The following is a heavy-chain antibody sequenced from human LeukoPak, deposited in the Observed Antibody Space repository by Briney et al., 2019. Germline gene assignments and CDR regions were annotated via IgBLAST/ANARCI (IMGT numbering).Heavy chain of an antibody. CDR1: GGSFSGYY. D-gene: IGHD3-9*01. Sequence: SETLSLTCAVYGGSFSGYYWSWIRQPPGKGLEWIGEINHSGSTNYNPSLKSRVTISVDTSKNQFSLKLSSVTAADTAVYYCARGERRLYYDILTAPARPSAFDIWGQGQWSPSLQ. CDR2: INHSGST. CDR3: ARGERRLYYDILTAPARPSAFDI. J-gene: IGHJ3*02. V-gene: IGHV4-34*01.